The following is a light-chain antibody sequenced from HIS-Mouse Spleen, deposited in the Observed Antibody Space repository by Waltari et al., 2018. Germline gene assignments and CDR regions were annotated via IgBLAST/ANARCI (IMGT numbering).Light chain of an antibody. Sequence: QYALTQPASVSGSPGQSITISCTGTSSDVGSYNLVSWYQQHPGKAPKLMIYEGSKRPSGVSNRFSGSKSGNMASLTISGLQAEDEADYYCCSYAGSSTVVFGGGTKLTVL. CDR3: CSYAGSSTVV. V-gene: IGLV2-23*01. CDR1: SSDVGSYNL. J-gene: IGLJ2*01. CDR2: EGS.